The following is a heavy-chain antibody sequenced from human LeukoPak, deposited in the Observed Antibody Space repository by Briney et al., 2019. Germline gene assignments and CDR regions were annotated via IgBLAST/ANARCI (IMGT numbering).Heavy chain of an antibody. CDR2: ISNSGTYT. CDR3: ARVEGSGAANWFDP. V-gene: IGHV3-11*05. J-gene: IGHJ5*02. CDR1: GFTFSDSY. Sequence: GGPLRLSCAASGFTFSDSYITWIRQAPAKGLEWVLHISNSGTYTKYADSVKGRFTVSRDNSKNSVYLQMNSLRDEDTAVYYCARVEGSGAANWFDPWGQGTLVTVSS. D-gene: IGHD3-10*01.